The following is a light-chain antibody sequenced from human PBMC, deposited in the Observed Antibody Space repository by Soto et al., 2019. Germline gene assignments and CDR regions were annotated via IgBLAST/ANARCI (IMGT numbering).Light chain of an antibody. CDR3: QQSTNWPYT. CDR2: GAS. V-gene: IGKV3-15*01. CDR1: QSVSHN. Sequence: EILMTQSPATLSVSPGERATLSCRASQSVSHNLAWYQQKPGQAPRLLFYGASTRATGIPARFSGSGSGTDFTLTISSLQSEDVAVYYCQQSTNWPYTFGQGTKLEIK. J-gene: IGKJ2*01.